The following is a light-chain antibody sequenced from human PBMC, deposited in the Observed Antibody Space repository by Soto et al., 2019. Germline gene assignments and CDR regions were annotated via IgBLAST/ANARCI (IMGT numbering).Light chain of an antibody. V-gene: IGKV3-11*01. CDR1: QSVSSY. CDR3: QQYYKWPWT. J-gene: IGKJ1*01. CDR2: DAS. Sequence: EVVLTQSPATLSLSPGERATLSCRASQSVSSYLSWYQQKPGQAPRLLIYDASNRATGIPARFSGSGSGTDFTLTISSLEPEDFAVYYCQQYYKWPWTFGPGTKVDIK.